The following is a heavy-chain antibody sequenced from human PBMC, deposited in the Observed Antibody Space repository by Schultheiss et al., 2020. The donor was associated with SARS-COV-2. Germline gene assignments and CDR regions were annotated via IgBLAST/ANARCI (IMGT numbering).Heavy chain of an antibody. CDR2: IRHMGYT. D-gene: IGHD5-24*01. Sequence: SETLSLTCTVSGGSIDSGDYYWTWIRQPPGKGLEWIGEIRHMGYTNYNPSLKSRVTISVDASKKEFSLRLSSVTAADTAVYYCARTQEMATSIDYWGQGTLVTVSS. CDR1: GGSIDSGDYY. J-gene: IGHJ4*02. CDR3: ARTQEMATSIDY. V-gene: IGHV4-34*01.